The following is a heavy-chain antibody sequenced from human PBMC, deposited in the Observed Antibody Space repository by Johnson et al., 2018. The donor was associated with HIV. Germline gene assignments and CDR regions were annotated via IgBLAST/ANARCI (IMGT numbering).Heavy chain of an antibody. Sequence: QVQLVESGGGVVQPGGSLRLSCAASGFAFSNYAMHWVRQAPGKGLEWMAIISYDGSHEYYADSVQGRFTISRDNSKNTLYLQMDSLRAEDTAMYYCASSSLSWGVDAFDIWGQGTMVTVSS. V-gene: IGHV3-30*14. CDR3: ASSSLSWGVDAFDI. CDR1: GFAFSNYA. D-gene: IGHD3-16*01. CDR2: ISYDGSHE. J-gene: IGHJ3*02.